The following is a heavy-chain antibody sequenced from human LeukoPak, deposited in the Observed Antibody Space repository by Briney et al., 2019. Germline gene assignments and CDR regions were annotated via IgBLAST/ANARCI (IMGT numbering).Heavy chain of an antibody. D-gene: IGHD2-15*01. CDR1: GGSFSGHY. J-gene: IGHJ4*02. CDR3: ASSQDSVDY. CDR2: INHSGST. V-gene: IGHV4-34*01. Sequence: SETLSLTCAVYGGSFSGHYWSWIRQPPGKGLEWIGEINHSGSTNYNPSLKSRVTISVDTSKNQFSLKLSSVTAADTAVYYCASSQDSVDYWGQGTLVTVSS.